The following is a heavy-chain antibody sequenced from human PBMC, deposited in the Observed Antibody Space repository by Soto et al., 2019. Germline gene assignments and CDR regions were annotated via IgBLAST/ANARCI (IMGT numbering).Heavy chain of an antibody. Sequence: SVKVSCKPSGGTFSIYAISWVRQSPVQGLDWMGGIIPILGTANYVQKFQGRVTITADKSTSTAYMELSSLRSEDTAVYYCARGPHYDILTGYYDSYYYGMDVWGQGTTVTVSS. D-gene: IGHD3-9*01. V-gene: IGHV1-69*06. CDR1: GGTFSIYA. J-gene: IGHJ6*02. CDR2: IIPILGTA. CDR3: ARGPHYDILTGYYDSYYYGMDV.